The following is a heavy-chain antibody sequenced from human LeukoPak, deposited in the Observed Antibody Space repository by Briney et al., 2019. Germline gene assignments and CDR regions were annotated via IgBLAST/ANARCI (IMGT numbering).Heavy chain of an antibody. V-gene: IGHV3-7*01. Sequence: GGSLRLSCAASGFTFSSYWMNWVRQAPGKGLEWVANIKQDGSAKNYVDSVKGRFTISGDNAKNSLYLQMNSLRAEDTAVYYCARDTAAAGTWDFDYWGQGTLVTVSS. CDR3: ARDTAAAGTWDFDY. J-gene: IGHJ4*02. CDR2: IKQDGSAK. CDR1: GFTFSSYW. D-gene: IGHD6-13*01.